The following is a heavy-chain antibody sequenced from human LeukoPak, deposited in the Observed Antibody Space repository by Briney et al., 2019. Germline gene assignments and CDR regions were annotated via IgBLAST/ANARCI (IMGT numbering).Heavy chain of an antibody. D-gene: IGHD6-13*01. J-gene: IGHJ4*02. Sequence: SQTLSLTYAISGDSVSSNSATWTWIRQSPSRGLEWLGRTYYRSKWYNDYAVSVKSRVTINPDTSKNQFSLQLNSVTPEDTAVYYCARGSSSSSWYFDYWGQGTLVTVSS. V-gene: IGHV6-1*01. CDR3: ARGSSSSSWYFDY. CDR2: TYYRSKWYN. CDR1: GDSVSSNSAT.